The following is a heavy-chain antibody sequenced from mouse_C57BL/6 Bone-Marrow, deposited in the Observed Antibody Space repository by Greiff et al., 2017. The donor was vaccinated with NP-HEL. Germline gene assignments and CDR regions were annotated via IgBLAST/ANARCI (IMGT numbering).Heavy chain of an antibody. Sequence: QVQLQQSGAELVRPGASVTLSCKASGYTFTDYEMHWVKQTPVHGLEWIGAIDPETGGTAYNQKFTGKAILTADKSSSTAYMEFRSLTSEASAVYYCTSGTKFAYWGQGTLVTVSA. CDR1: GYTFTDYE. CDR2: IDPETGGT. V-gene: IGHV1-15*01. J-gene: IGHJ3*01. D-gene: IGHD4-1*01. CDR3: TSGTKFAY.